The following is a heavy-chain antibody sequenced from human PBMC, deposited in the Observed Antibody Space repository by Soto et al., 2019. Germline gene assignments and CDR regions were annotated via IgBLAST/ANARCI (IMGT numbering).Heavy chain of an antibody. CDR1: GVSFSGYY. J-gene: IGHJ5*02. D-gene: IGHD3-3*01. CDR2: INHSGST. CDR3: AWSGLQGWFDP. V-gene: IGHV4-34*01. Sequence: SETLSLTCAVYGVSFSGYYWSWIRQPPGKGLEWIGEINHSGSTNYNPSLKSRVTISVDTSKNQFSLKLSSVTAADTAVYYCAWSGLQGWFDPWGQGTLVTVS.